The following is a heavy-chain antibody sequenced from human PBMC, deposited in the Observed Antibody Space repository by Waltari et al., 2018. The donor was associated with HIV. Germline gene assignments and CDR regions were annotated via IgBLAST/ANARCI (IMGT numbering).Heavy chain of an antibody. Sequence: QVQLQESGPGLVKPSATLSLTCSVSAGSVTSGSYYWSWIRHPPGKGLEWIGYFYYSGSTNYTPPLLRRFIISRDTSKNNFSRRLRSVNAADTAVYYCARERGGKYNYNYYGMDVWGQGTTVTVSS. CDR3: ARERGGKYNYNYYGMDV. CDR2: FYYSGST. V-gene: IGHV4-61*03. CDR1: AGSVTSGSYY. J-gene: IGHJ6*02. D-gene: IGHD3-10*01.